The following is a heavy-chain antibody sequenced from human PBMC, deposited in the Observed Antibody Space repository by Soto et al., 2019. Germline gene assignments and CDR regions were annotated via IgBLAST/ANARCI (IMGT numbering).Heavy chain of an antibody. CDR1: GGSFSGYY. V-gene: IGHV4-34*01. J-gene: IGHJ4*02. D-gene: IGHD1-7*01. CDR2: INHSGST. CDR3: ARGRGGGTTTNFDY. Sequence: KPSETLSLTCGVYGGSFSGYYWNWIRQPPEKGLEWIGDINHSGSTNYHPSLKSRATISVDTSKNQFSLKLSSVTAADTALYYCARGRGGGTTTNFDYWGQGTLVTVSS.